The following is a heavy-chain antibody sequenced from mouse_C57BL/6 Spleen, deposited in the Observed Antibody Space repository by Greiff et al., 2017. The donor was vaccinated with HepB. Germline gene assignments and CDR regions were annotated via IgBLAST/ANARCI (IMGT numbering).Heavy chain of an antibody. J-gene: IGHJ2*01. CDR2: IYPGDGDT. V-gene: IGHV1-82*01. CDR3: ARDYYGSNSDY. Sequence: QVQLQQSGPELVKPGASVKISCKASGYAFSSSWMNWVKQRPGKGLEWIGRIYPGDGDTNYNGKFKGKATLTADKSSSTAYMQLSSLTSEDSAVYFCARDYYGSNSDYWGQGTTLTVSS. CDR1: GYAFSSSW. D-gene: IGHD1-1*01.